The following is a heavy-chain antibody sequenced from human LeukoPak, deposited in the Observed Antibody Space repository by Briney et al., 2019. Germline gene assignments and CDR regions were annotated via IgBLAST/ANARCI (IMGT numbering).Heavy chain of an antibody. CDR1: GFTFDDYG. CDR2: INWNGAST. J-gene: IGHJ6*04. V-gene: IGHV3-20*04. Sequence: GGSLRLSCAASGFTFDDYGMSWVRQAPGEGLKWVSGINWNGASTGYADSVKGRFTISRDNAKKSMYLQMNSLRAEDTALYYCARDLASSDVWGKGTTVTVSS. CDR3: ARDLASSDV. D-gene: IGHD3-16*01.